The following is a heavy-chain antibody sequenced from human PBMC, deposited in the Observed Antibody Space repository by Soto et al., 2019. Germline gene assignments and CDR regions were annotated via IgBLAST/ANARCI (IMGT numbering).Heavy chain of an antibody. V-gene: IGHV4-30-4*01. J-gene: IGHJ4*02. CDR1: GGSISNGDYY. D-gene: IGHD2-15*01. CDR2: IYYTGMT. CDR3: TRTSAVEGDY. Sequence: QVQLQESGPGLVKPSQTLSLASTVSGGSISNGDYYLNWLRQPPGKGLEWIGSIYYTGMTYYNPSLKCRVTMSLDTSKNQFSLKLSSVTAADAAMHYCTRTSAVEGDYWGQGMLVTVSS.